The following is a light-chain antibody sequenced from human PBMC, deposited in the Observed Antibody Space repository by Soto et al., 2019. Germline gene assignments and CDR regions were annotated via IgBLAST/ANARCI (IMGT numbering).Light chain of an antibody. V-gene: IGLV3-12*02. CDR3: KVLDSSSYTLV. J-gene: IGLJ2*01. Sequence: SYELTQPHSVSVATAQMARITCGGNNIGSKAVHWYQQKPGQDPLLVIYIDSNRPSGIPEPFSGSTPGNTANLTVSRIEAGAEGDYYCKVLDSSSYTLVFGGGTKLTVL. CDR1: NIGSKA. CDR2: IDS.